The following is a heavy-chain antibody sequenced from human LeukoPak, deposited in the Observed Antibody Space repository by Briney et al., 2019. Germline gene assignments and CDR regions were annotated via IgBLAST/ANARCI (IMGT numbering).Heavy chain of an antibody. CDR2: IYNSGST. J-gene: IGHJ6*02. V-gene: IGHV4-61*01. CDR1: GGFVNSGSFY. CDR3: ARYYDSNYYYGMGV. Sequence: SETLSLTCTVSGGFVNSGSFYWSWIRQPPGTGLEWVGYIYNSGSTNYNPSLKSRVTISVDTSRNQFSLNLNSVTAADTAVYYCARYYDSNYYYGMGVLGQGTTVAVSS. D-gene: IGHD3-22*01.